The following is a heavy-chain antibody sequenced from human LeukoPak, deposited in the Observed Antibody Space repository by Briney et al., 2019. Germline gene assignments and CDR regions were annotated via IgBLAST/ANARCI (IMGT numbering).Heavy chain of an antibody. V-gene: IGHV3-21*04. D-gene: IGHD2-2*01. CDR1: GFTFSSYS. Sequence: GGSLRLSCAASGFTFSSYSMNWVRQAPGKGVEWVSSISSSSSYIYYADSVKGRFTISRDNSKKTMYLQMNRLRDEDTAVYYCAKRCSSTSCYGTFDYWGQGTLVTVSS. CDR2: ISSSSSYI. J-gene: IGHJ4*02. CDR3: AKRCSSTSCYGTFDY.